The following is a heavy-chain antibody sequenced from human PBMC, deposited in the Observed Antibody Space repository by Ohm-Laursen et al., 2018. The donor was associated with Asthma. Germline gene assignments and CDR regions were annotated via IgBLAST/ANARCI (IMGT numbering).Heavy chain of an antibody. J-gene: IGHJ4*02. Sequence: SSVKVSCKASGGTFSSYAISWVRQAPGQGLEWMGGIIPIFGTANYAQKFQGRVTITADESTSTAYMELSSLRSEDTAVYYCARDKITMVQGVSSYYFDYWGQGTLVTVSS. D-gene: IGHD3-10*01. CDR2: IIPIFGTA. V-gene: IGHV1-69*01. CDR1: GGTFSSYA. CDR3: ARDKITMVQGVSSYYFDY.